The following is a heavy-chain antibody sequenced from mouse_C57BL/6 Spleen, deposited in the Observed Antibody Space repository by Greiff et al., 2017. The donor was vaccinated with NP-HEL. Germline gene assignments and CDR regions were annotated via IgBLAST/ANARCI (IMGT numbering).Heavy chain of an antibody. CDR3: ARGGITTVVFDY. CDR1: GYAFSSYW. J-gene: IGHJ2*01. D-gene: IGHD1-1*01. V-gene: IGHV1-80*01. Sequence: VQLVESGAELVKPGASVKISCKASGYAFSSYWMNWVKQRPGKGLEWIGQIYPGDGDTNYNGKFKGKATLTADKSSSTAYMQLSSLTSEDSAVYFCARGGITTVVFDYWGQGTTLTVSS. CDR2: IYPGDGDT.